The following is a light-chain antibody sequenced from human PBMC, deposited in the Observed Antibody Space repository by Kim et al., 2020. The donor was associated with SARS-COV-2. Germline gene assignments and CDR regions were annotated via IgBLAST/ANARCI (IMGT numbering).Light chain of an antibody. Sequence: APETTPRITSGGNNSGSESVHWYQQKPGQAPVLVIYYDSDRPSGIPERFAGSNSGNTATLTISRVEAGDEADYYCQVWDSSSDHVVFGGGTQLTVL. CDR3: QVWDSSSDHVV. CDR2: YDS. V-gene: IGLV3-21*04. CDR1: NSGSES. J-gene: IGLJ2*01.